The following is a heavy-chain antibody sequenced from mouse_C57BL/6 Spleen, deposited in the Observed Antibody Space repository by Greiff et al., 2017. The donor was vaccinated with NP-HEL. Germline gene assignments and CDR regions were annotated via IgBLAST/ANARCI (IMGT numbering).Heavy chain of an antibody. Sequence: EVQLVESGGDLVKPGGSLKLSCAASGFTFSSYGMSWVRQTPDQRLEWVATISSGGSYTYYPESVKGRFTISRDNAKNTLYLQMSSLKSEDTAMYYCARQGITTARGAMDDWGQGTSVTVSS. CDR3: ARQGITTARGAMDD. J-gene: IGHJ4*01. D-gene: IGHD1-2*01. CDR2: ISSGGSYT. V-gene: IGHV5-6*01. CDR1: GFTFSSYG.